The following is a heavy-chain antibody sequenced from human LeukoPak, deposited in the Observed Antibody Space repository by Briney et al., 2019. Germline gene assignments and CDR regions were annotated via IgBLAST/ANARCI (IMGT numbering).Heavy chain of an antibody. CDR3: ARGAPAAGGYYYYYYYMDV. Sequence: SETLSLTCAVYGGSFSGYYWSWIRQPPGKGLEWIGEINHSESTNYNPSLKSRVTISVDTSKNQFSLKLSSVTAADTAVYYCARGAPAAGGYYYYYYYMDVWGKGTTVTVSS. CDR2: INHSEST. CDR1: GGSFSGYY. V-gene: IGHV4-34*01. J-gene: IGHJ6*03. D-gene: IGHD2-2*01.